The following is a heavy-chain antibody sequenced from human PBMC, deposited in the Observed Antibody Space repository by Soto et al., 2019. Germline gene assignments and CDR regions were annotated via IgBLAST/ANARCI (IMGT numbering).Heavy chain of an antibody. Sequence: QVQLEQSAPEVKKPGASVKVSCKASGYTFTTYGISWVRQAPGQGLEWLGWINTHNGNTNYAQNLQGRVIMTADTSTGPAYTELRSRRSDDTAIYYCTREGSAPYYYYGMDAWGQGTTVTVSS. J-gene: IGHJ6*02. CDR3: TREGSAPYYYYGMDA. CDR1: GYTFTTYG. CDR2: INTHNGNT. V-gene: IGHV1-18*01. D-gene: IGHD3-10*01.